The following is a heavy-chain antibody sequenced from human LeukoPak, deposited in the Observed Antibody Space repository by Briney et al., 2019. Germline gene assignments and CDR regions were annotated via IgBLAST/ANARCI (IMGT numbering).Heavy chain of an antibody. CDR2: INPNSGGT. Sequence: ASVKVSCKASGYTFTGYYMHWVRQAPGQGLEWMGWINPNSGGTNYAQKFQGRVTMTRDTSISTAYMELSRLRSDDTAVYYCARGIYCSGGSCYRSFFDYWGQGTLVTVSS. J-gene: IGHJ4*02. D-gene: IGHD2-15*01. V-gene: IGHV1-2*02. CDR1: GYTFTGYY. CDR3: ARGIYCSGGSCYRSFFDY.